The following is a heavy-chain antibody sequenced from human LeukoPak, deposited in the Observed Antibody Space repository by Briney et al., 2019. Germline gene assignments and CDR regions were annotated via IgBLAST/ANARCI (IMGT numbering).Heavy chain of an antibody. CDR2: ISCSGGST. V-gene: IGHV3-23*01. D-gene: IGHD5-12*01. CDR3: AQGSARGDIRFLATDEY. CDR1: GFTFSSYS. J-gene: IGHJ4*02. Sequence: GGALRLSCAASGFTFSSYSMSWVRQAPGKGLEWVSAISCSGGSTYYAECVKGGFTIYRDNSKNTLYLEMNSLRAEDTAVYYCAQGSARGDIRFLATDEYWGQGTLVTVSS.